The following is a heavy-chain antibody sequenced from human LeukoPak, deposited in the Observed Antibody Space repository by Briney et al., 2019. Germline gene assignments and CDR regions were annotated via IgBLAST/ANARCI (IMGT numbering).Heavy chain of an antibody. V-gene: IGHV1-46*01. CDR3: AKELRTGVGATDY. CDR2: INPRGDST. CDR1: GYTFTNYY. D-gene: IGHD1-26*01. Sequence: ALVKVSCKASGYTFTNYYMHWVRQAPGQGLEWMGIINPRGDSTGYAQKFQGRVTMTRDTSTSTVYMELSSLTSEDTAVYYCAKELRTGVGATDYWGQGTLVTVSS. J-gene: IGHJ4*02.